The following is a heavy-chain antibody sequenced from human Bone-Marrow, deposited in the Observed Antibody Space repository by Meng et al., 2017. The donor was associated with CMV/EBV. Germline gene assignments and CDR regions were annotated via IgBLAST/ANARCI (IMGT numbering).Heavy chain of an antibody. V-gene: IGHV4-34*01. J-gene: IGHJ5*02. D-gene: IGHD3-3*01. Sequence: SGYYWSWIRQPPGKGLEWIGEINHSGSTNYNPSLKSRVTISVDTSKNQFSLKLSSVTAADTAVYYCARLVGGITIFGVVIHNWFDPWGQGTLVTVSS. CDR3: ARLVGGITIFGVVIHNWFDP. CDR2: INHSGST. CDR1: SGYY.